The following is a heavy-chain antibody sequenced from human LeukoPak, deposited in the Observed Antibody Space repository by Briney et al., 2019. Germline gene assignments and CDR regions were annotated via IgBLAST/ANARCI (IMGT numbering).Heavy chain of an antibody. CDR2: IRYDGGNK. D-gene: IGHD6-19*01. CDR3: ARGPPYSSGWFFDY. Sequence: GGSLRLSCAASGFTFSSYGMHWVRQAPGKGLEWVAFIRYDGGNKYYADSVKGRFTISRDNSKNTLYLQMNSLRAEDTAVYYCARGPPYSSGWFFDYWGQGTLVTASS. V-gene: IGHV3-30*02. J-gene: IGHJ4*02. CDR1: GFTFSSYG.